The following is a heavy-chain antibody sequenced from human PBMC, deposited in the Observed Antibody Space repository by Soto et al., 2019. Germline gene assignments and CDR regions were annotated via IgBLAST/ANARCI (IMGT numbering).Heavy chain of an antibody. Sequence: QAHLVQSGPEVKKPGASVKVSCKGSGYIFTSYGIAWVRQAPGHGLEWMGWISAHNGNTEYAQKFQGRVTVTRDTSTSTAYLELRSLRSDDTALYYCARGRYGDYWGQGALVIVSS. D-gene: IGHD4-17*01. CDR2: ISAHNGNT. J-gene: IGHJ4*02. V-gene: IGHV1-18*01. CDR3: ARGRYGDY. CDR1: GYIFTSYG.